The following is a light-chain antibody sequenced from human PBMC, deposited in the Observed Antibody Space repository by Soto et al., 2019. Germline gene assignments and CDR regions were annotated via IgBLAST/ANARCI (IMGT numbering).Light chain of an antibody. V-gene: IGLV2-8*01. CDR3: SSYAGSNNFVI. CDR2: EVS. J-gene: IGLJ2*01. CDR1: ISDVGGYNY. Sequence: QSALTQPPSASGSPGQSATISCTGTISDVGGYNYVSWYQQHPGKAPQLIIYEVSKRPSGVPDRFSGSKSGNTASLTVSGLQAEDEADYYCSSYAGSNNFVIFGGGTKLNVL.